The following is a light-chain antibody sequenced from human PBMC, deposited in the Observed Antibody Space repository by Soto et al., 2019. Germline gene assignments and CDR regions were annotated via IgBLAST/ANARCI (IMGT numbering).Light chain of an antibody. V-gene: IGKV3-20*01. CDR3: QQYGSSPWT. CDR1: QSVSSSY. J-gene: IGKJ1*01. CDR2: GAS. Sequence: EIVLTQSPGTLSLSPGERATLSCRASQSVSSSYLAWYQQKAGQAPRLLIYGASSRATGIPDRFSGSGSETDVSLNISSLEPEDFAVYYCQQYGSSPWTFGQGTKVEIK.